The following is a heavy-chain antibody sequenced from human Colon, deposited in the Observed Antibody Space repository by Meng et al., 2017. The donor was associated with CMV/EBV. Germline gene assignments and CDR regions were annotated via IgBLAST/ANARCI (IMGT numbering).Heavy chain of an antibody. CDR3: VKDMKAYCSGGGCYGTSMDY. V-gene: IGHV3-9*01. CDR2: ISWSSGRI. CDR1: GFTFGDYA. D-gene: IGHD2-15*01. J-gene: IGHJ4*02. Sequence: GGSLRLSCAASGFTFGDYAMHWVRHAPGKGLEWVSGISWSSGRIGYTDSVKGRFTISRDNAKNSLHLQMNSLRVEDTALYYCVKDMKAYCSGGGCYGTSMDYWGQGTLVTVSS.